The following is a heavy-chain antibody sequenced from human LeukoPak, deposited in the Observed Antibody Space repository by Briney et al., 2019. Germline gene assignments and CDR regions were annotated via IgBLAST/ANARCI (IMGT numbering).Heavy chain of an antibody. J-gene: IGHJ5*02. V-gene: IGHV3-23*01. CDR1: GFTFSSYA. Sequence: GGSLRLSCAASGFTFSSYAMTWVRQAPGKGLEWVSAISADAVDTFYAPSVKGRFTISRDNSKNTLYLQINSLRAEDTAIYYCAKDVWWSVSWGQGTLVTVSS. D-gene: IGHD2-8*02. CDR2: ISADAVDT. CDR3: AKDVWWSVS.